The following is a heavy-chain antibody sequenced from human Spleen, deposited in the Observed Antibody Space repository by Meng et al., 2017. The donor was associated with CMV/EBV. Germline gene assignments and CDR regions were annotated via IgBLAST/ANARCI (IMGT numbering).Heavy chain of an antibody. CDR1: GYTFTSYA. Sequence: SGYTFTSYAMHWVRQAPGQRLEWMGWIDAGNGNTKYSQKFQGRVTITRDTSASTAYMELSSLRSEDTAVYYCARARANYDILTGYGYWGQGTLVTVSS. D-gene: IGHD3-9*01. J-gene: IGHJ4*02. V-gene: IGHV1-3*01. CDR2: IDAGNGNT. CDR3: ARARANYDILTGYGY.